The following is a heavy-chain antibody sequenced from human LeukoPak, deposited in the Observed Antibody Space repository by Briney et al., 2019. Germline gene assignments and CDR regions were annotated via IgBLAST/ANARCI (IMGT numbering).Heavy chain of an antibody. CDR1: GFTFSDYY. Sequence: GGSLRLSCAASGFTFSDYYMSWIRQAPGKGLEWVSYISSSGSTIYYADSVKGRFTISRDNAKNSLYLQMNSLRAEDTAVCYCPRDRWNGGFDPWGQGTLVTVSS. V-gene: IGHV3-11*01. J-gene: IGHJ5*02. CDR2: ISSSGSTI. CDR3: PRDRWNGGFDP. D-gene: IGHD1-1*01.